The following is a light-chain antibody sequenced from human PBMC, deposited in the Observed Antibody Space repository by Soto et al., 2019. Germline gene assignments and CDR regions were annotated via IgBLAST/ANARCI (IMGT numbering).Light chain of an antibody. J-gene: IGKJ1*01. V-gene: IGKV1-5*03. Sequence: IQMTQSPSTLSASVGDRVTFTCRASQTISTWLAWYQQKPGEAPKLLIYKASTLEVGVPSRFSASGSGTEFYLTINTLQPADFATYYCQEYNSYPWTFGQGTKV. CDR1: QTISTW. CDR3: QEYNSYPWT. CDR2: KAS.